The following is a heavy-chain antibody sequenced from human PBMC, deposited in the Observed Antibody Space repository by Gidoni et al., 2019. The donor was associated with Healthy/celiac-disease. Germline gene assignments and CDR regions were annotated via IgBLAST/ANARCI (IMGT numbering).Heavy chain of an antibody. J-gene: IGHJ4*02. CDR1: GFTFSSYS. D-gene: IGHD6-13*01. CDR2: ISSSSSYI. CDR3: AREVDSSWYGDY. Sequence: EVQLVESGGGLVKPGGSLRLYCAASGFTFSSYSMNWVRQAPGKGLECVSSISSSSSYIYYADSVKGRFTISRDNAKNSLYLQMNSLRAEDTAVYYCAREVDSSWYGDYWGQGTLVTVSS. V-gene: IGHV3-21*01.